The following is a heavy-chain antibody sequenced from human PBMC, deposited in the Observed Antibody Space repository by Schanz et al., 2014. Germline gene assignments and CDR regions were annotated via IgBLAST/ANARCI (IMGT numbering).Heavy chain of an antibody. V-gene: IGHV3-23*04. CDR2: FNDGGVNK. D-gene: IGHD5-12*01. J-gene: IGHJ4*02. Sequence: EVQLVESGGGLVKPGGSFRLSCATSGLTFTSAWMSWVRQAPGKGLEWVSSFNDGGVNKYYADSVKGRFTISSDNSKSTLFLQMNSLRAEDTAVYYCARKVVATIGGYYDNWGQGTLVIVSS. CDR3: ARKVVATIGGYYDN. CDR1: GLTFTSAW.